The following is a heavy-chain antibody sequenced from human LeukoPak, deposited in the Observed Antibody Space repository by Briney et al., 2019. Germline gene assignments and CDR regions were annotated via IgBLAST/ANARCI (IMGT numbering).Heavy chain of an antibody. CDR2: ISSNGGGT. CDR3: ARDKGRYSGYPYDALDI. V-gene: IGHV3-64*01. J-gene: IGHJ3*02. CDR1: GFTFSSYA. D-gene: IGHD5-12*01. Sequence: GGSLRLSCAASGFTFSSYAMHWVRQAPGKGLEFVSAISSNGGGTYYANSVKGRIIISRDNSKNTLYLQMGSLRAEDMALYYCARDKGRYSGYPYDALDIWGQGTMVTVSS.